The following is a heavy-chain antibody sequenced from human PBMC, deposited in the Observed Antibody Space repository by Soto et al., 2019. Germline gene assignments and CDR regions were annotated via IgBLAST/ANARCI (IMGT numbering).Heavy chain of an antibody. CDR1: GFTFSSYA. J-gene: IGHJ4*02. V-gene: IGHV3-30-3*01. Sequence: QVQLVESGGGVVQPGRSLRLSCAASGFTFSSYAMHWVRQAPGKGLERVAVISYDGSSKFYADSVKGRFTISRDTTKNTLYLQMNSLRAEDTAVYYCPKAGGLLLDYWGQGTLVTVSS. CDR3: PKAGGLLLDY. CDR2: ISYDGSSK. D-gene: IGHD2-15*01.